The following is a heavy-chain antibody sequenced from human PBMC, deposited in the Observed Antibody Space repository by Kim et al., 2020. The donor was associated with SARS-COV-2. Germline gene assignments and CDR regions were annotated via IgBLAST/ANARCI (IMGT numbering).Heavy chain of an antibody. V-gene: IGHV3-30*07. J-gene: IGHJ6*02. Sequence: KGRFTNTRDNSKNTLYLQMNSLRAEDTAVYYCARDKGSSWYGYYYYGMDVWGQGTTVTVSS. D-gene: IGHD6-13*01. CDR3: ARDKGSSWYGYYYYGMDV.